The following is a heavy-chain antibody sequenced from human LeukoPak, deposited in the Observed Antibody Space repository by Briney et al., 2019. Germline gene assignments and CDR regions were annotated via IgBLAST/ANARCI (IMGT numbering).Heavy chain of an antibody. D-gene: IGHD3-22*01. V-gene: IGHV3-7*01. Sequence: WGSLTLSCAASGFTFSSYWMNWVRQAPAKGLDWVANIKQYGSEKHYVDAVKGRFTISRDNANHSLYLQMNSLRAEDTAVYYCARGSYPYYDSSGYYYGGLGYWGQGTLVTVSS. J-gene: IGHJ4*02. CDR3: ARGSYPYYDSSGYYYGGLGY. CDR2: IKQYGSEK. CDR1: GFTFSSYW.